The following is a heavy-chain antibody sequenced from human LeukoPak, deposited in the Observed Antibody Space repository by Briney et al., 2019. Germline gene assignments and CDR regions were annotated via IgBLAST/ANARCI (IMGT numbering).Heavy chain of an antibody. CDR3: ARDRRGLYYDSSGYVVN. V-gene: IGHV3-20*04. D-gene: IGHD3-22*01. J-gene: IGHJ4*02. Sequence: GGSLRLSCAASGFTFVDYGMSWVRQAPGKGLEWVSGINWNGGSTGYADSVKGRFTISRDNAKNSLYLQMNSLRAEDTALYYCARDRRGLYYDSSGYVVNWGQGTLVTVSS. CDR2: INWNGGST. CDR1: GFTFVDYG.